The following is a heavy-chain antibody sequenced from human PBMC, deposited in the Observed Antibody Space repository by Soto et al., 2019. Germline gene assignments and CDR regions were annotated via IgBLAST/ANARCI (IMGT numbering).Heavy chain of an antibody. J-gene: IGHJ5*02. CDR2: IHHSGTA. Sequence: PSETLSLTCTVSGGSISGHHWSWIRQPPGKGLEWIGYIHHSGTANYNPALKSRVTISADTSKNQFSLKLTSVTAADTAVYYCASYLEGIGGRGSWGQGTLVTSPQ. V-gene: IGHV4-59*11. D-gene: IGHD3-3*01. CDR1: GGSISGHH. CDR3: ASYLEGIGGRGS.